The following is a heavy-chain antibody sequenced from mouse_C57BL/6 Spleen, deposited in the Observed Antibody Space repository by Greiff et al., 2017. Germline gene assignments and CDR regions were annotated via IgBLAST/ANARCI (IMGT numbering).Heavy chain of an antibody. D-gene: IGHD2-4*01. CDR1: GFTFSSYA. CDR3: ARDDYDYDAAYYAMDY. CDR2: ISDGGSYT. V-gene: IGHV5-4*01. J-gene: IGHJ4*01. Sequence: EVKLMESGGGLVKPGGSLKLSCAASGFTFSSYAMSWVRQTPEKRLEWVATISDGGSYTYYPDNVKGRFTISRDNAKNNLYLQMSHLKSEDTAMYYCARDDYDYDAAYYAMDYWGQGTSVTVSS.